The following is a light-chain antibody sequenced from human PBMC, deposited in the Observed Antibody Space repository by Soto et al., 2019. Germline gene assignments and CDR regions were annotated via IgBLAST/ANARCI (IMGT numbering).Light chain of an antibody. J-gene: IGKJ2*01. CDR3: QQYYSYPYT. CDR1: QGISSY. Sequence: AIRMTQSPSSLSASTGDRVTITCRASQGISSYLAWYQQKPGKAPKLLIYAASTLQSGVPSRFSGSGSGTDFTLTIICLQSEDFATYYCQQYYSYPYTFGQGTKLEIK. V-gene: IGKV1-8*01. CDR2: AAS.